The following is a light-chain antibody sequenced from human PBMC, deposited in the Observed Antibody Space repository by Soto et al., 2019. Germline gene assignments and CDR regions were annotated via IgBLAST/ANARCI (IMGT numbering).Light chain of an antibody. Sequence: QSVLTQPPSASGTPGQRVTISCSGSSSNIGSNYVYWYQQLPGTAPKLLIYRNNQRPSGVPDRFSGSKSGTSASLAIRGLRSEDEAYYYCAAWDDRLSGWVFGGGTKLTVL. V-gene: IGLV1-47*01. CDR2: RNN. CDR3: AAWDDRLSGWV. CDR1: SSNIGSNY. J-gene: IGLJ3*02.